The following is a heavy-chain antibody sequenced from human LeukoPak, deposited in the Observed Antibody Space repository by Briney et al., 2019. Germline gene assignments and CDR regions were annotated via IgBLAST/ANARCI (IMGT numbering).Heavy chain of an antibody. CDR3: AELGITMIGGV. Sequence: QPGGSLRLSCAASGFTFSSYEMNWVRQAPGKGLEWVSYISSSGSTIYYADSVKGRFTISRDDAKNSLYLQMNSLRAEDTAVYYYAELGITMIGGVWGKGTTVTISS. D-gene: IGHD3-10*02. J-gene: IGHJ6*04. V-gene: IGHV3-48*03. CDR1: GFTFSSYE. CDR2: ISSSGSTI.